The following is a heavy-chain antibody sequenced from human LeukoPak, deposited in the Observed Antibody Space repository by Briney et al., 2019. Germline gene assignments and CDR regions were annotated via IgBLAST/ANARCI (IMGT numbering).Heavy chain of an antibody. CDR1: RGTFASYD. D-gene: IGHD2-2*01. V-gene: IGHV1-69*13. J-gene: IGHJ4*01. CDR2: IIPIFGTA. Sequence: SVKVSCKASRGTFASYDISRVRQAPGQGLEWMGGIIPIFGTANYAQKFQGRVTITADESTSTAYMELSSLRPEDTAVYYCARMYCSCSRCYAGYFVYWGQGTLVTVSS. CDR3: ARMYCSCSRCYAGYFVY.